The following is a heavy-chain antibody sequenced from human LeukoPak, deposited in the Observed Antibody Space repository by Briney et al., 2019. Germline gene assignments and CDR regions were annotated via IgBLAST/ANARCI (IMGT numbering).Heavy chain of an antibody. D-gene: IGHD3-10*01. J-gene: IGHJ4*02. CDR3: ARDPSMVRGENTPYFDY. V-gene: IGHV1-2*02. CDR2: INPNSGIT. CDR1: GDSFTGYY. Sequence: GASVKVSCKASGDSFTGYYIHWVRQAPGQGLEWMGWINPNSGITKYSQKFEGSVTLTGDTSISTVYMELSSLRSEDTAVYYCARDPSMVRGENTPYFDYWGQGTLVTVSS.